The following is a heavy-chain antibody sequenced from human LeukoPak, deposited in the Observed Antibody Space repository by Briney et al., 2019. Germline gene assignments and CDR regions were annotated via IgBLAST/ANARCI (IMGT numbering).Heavy chain of an antibody. V-gene: IGHV4-34*01. D-gene: IGHD6-13*01. CDR2: INHSGST. J-gene: IGHJ4*02. Sequence: SETLSLTCAVYVGSFSGDYWSWIRQPPGKGLRWMGEINHSGSTNYNPPLKSRVTISVHASKNQFSLKVCSVSAVDTAVNYCARGTGNSWYGGPFDYWGQGILATVSS. CDR3: ARGTGNSWYGGPFDY. CDR1: VGSFSGDY.